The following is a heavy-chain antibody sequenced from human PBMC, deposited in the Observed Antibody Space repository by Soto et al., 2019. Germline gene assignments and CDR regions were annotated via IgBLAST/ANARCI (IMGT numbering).Heavy chain of an antibody. J-gene: IGHJ5*02. CDR2: IYHSGST. Sequence: QLQLQESGSGRVKPSQTLSLTCAVSGGSISSGGYSWSWIRQPPGKGLEWIGYIYHSGSTYYNPAHKSPVTLSVDRSKNQFSLKLSSVTAADTAVYYCARVPDRWGQGTLVTVSS. CDR3: ARVPDR. D-gene: IGHD2-2*01. CDR1: GGSISSGGYS. V-gene: IGHV4-30-2*01.